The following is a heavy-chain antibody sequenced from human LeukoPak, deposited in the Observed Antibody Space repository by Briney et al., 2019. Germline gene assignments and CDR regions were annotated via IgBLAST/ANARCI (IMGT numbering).Heavy chain of an antibody. V-gene: IGHV1-24*01. CDR3: ATARSSTSCPHHFDY. CDR2: FDPEDGET. D-gene: IGHD2-2*01. CDR1: GYTLTELS. Sequence: SVKVSCKVSGYTLTELSMHWVRQAPGKGLEWMGGFDPEDGETIYAQKFQGRVTMTEDTSTDTAYMELSSLRSEDTAVYYCATARSSTSCPHHFDYWGQGTLVTVSS. J-gene: IGHJ4*02.